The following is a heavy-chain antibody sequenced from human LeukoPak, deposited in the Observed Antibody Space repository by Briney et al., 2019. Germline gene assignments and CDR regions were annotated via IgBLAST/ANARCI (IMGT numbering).Heavy chain of an antibody. V-gene: IGHV1-69*05. CDR3: AREPGKVGARGYFDY. J-gene: IGHJ4*02. D-gene: IGHD1-26*01. Sequence: ASVKVSCKASGGTFSSYAISWVRQAPGQGLEWMGGIIPIFGTANYAQKFQGRVTITTDESTSTAYMELSSLRSEDTAVCYCAREPGKVGARGYFDYWGQGTLVTVSS. CDR1: GGTFSSYA. CDR2: IIPIFGTA.